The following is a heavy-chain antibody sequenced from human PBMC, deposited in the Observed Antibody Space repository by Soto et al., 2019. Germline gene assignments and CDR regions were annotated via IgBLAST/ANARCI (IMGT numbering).Heavy chain of an antibody. CDR3: ARDHHRITMVRGVIRYGMDV. Sequence: EVQLVESGGGLVQPGGSLRLSCAASGFTVSSNYMSWVRQAPGKGLEWVSVIYSGGSTYYADSVKGRFTISRHNSKNTLYLQMNSLRAEDTAVYYCARDHHRITMVRGVIRYGMDVWGQGTTVTVSS. V-gene: IGHV3-53*04. J-gene: IGHJ6*02. D-gene: IGHD3-10*01. CDR2: IYSGGST. CDR1: GFTVSSNY.